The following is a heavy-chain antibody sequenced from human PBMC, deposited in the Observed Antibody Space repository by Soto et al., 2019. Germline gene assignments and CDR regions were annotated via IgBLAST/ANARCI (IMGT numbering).Heavy chain of an antibody. Sequence: GWSLRLACAASGFTFISYSMNWVRQAPGKGLEWVSSISSSSSYIYYADSVKGRFTISRDNAKNSLYLQMNSLRAEDTAVYYCARERRVATPGGMDVWGQGTTVTVSS. V-gene: IGHV3-21*01. CDR1: GFTFISYS. CDR3: ARERRVATPGGMDV. D-gene: IGHD5-12*01. CDR2: ISSSSSYI. J-gene: IGHJ6*02.